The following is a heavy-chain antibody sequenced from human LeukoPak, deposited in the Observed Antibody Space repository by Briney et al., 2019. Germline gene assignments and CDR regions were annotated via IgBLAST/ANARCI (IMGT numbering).Heavy chain of an antibody. CDR1: GGSISSGAYY. Sequence: SETLSLTCTVSGGSISSGAYYWTWIRQHPEKGLEWIGYMHYSGSTYYNPSLKSRITILVDTSKNQFSLKLSSVTAADTALYYCATYNSGSRNAFDMWGQGTMVTVSS. CDR3: ATYNSGSRNAFDM. J-gene: IGHJ3*02. CDR2: MHYSGST. D-gene: IGHD1-26*01. V-gene: IGHV4-31*03.